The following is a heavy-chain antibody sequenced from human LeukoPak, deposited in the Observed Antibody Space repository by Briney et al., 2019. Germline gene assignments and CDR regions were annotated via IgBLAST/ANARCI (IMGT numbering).Heavy chain of an antibody. D-gene: IGHD2-2*01. CDR2: ISYDGSNK. CDR1: GFTFSSYA. J-gene: IGHJ4*02. V-gene: IGHV3-30-3*02. CDR3: AKRVVPTTWEVLDPDY. Sequence: LAGGSLRLSCAASGFTFSSYAMHWVRQAPGKGLEWVAVISYDGSNKYYADSVKGRFTISRDNSKNTLYLQMNSLRAEDTAVYYCAKRVVPTTWEVLDPDYWGQGTLVTVSS.